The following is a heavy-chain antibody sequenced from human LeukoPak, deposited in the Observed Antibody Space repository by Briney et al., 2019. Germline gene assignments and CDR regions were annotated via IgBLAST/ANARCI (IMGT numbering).Heavy chain of an antibody. V-gene: IGHV1-69*06. J-gene: IGHJ4*02. CDR2: IIPIFGTA. CDR1: GGTFSSYA. CDR3: ARDRREAVAGTYDY. D-gene: IGHD6-19*01. Sequence: SVKVSCKASGGTFSSYAISWVRQAPGQGLECMGGIIPIFGTANYAQKFQGRVTITADKSTSTAYMELSSLRSEDTAVYYCARDRREAVAGTYDYWGQGTLVTVSS.